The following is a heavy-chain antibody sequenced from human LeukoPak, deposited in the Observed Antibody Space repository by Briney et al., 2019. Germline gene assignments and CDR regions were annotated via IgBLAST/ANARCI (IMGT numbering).Heavy chain of an antibody. Sequence: GGSLRLSCAASGFTFSSYAMHWVRQAPGKGLEWVAVISYDGSNKYYADSVKGRFTISRDNSKNTLYLQMNSLRAEDTAVYYCARDAYVWGSYRYAHFDYWGQGTLVTVSS. CDR3: ARDAYVWGSYRYAHFDY. J-gene: IGHJ4*02. CDR1: GFTFSSYA. V-gene: IGHV3-30*04. CDR2: ISYDGSNK. D-gene: IGHD3-16*02.